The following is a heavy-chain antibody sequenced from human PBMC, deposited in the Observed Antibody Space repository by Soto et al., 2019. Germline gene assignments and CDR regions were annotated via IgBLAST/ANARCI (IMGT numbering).Heavy chain of an antibody. CDR3: ARRGAGSGSFDY. J-gene: IGHJ4*02. Sequence: QVQLQESGPGLVKPSQTLSLTCAVSGASISSGDYYWSWIRQHPGKGLEWIGYIYYNGRAYYNLSLNSRVTMSSDTSKNQFSLKLSSVTAADTAVYYCARRGAGSGSFDYWGQGALVTVSS. V-gene: IGHV4-31*11. CDR2: IYYNGRA. CDR1: GASISSGDYY. D-gene: IGHD3-10*01.